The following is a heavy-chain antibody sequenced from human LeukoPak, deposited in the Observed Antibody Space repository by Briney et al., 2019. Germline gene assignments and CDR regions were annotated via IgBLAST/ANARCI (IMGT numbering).Heavy chain of an antibody. Sequence: SQTLCVTCTSSGGSISSENYYWSWIRQPPGKGLEWIGYIYYSGSTYYNPSLKSRVTISVDTSKNQFSLKLSSVTAADTAVYYCARGIAAAGTTSSYYFDYWGQGTLVTVSS. CDR3: ARGIAAAGTTSSYYFDY. CDR1: GGSISSENYY. D-gene: IGHD6-13*01. J-gene: IGHJ4*02. CDR2: IYYSGST. V-gene: IGHV4-30-4*01.